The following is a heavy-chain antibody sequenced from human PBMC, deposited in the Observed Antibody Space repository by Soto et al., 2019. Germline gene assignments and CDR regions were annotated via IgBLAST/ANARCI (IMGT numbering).Heavy chain of an antibody. V-gene: IGHV1-3*01. CDR3: ARDLEQWLVRDWFDP. D-gene: IGHD6-19*01. Sequence: ASVKVSCKASGYTFTSYAMHWVRQAPGQRLEWMGWINAGNGNTKYSQKFQGRVTITRDTSASTAYMELSSLRSEDTAVYYCARDLEQWLVRDWFDPWGQGTLVTVSS. CDR2: INAGNGNT. CDR1: GYTFTSYA. J-gene: IGHJ5*02.